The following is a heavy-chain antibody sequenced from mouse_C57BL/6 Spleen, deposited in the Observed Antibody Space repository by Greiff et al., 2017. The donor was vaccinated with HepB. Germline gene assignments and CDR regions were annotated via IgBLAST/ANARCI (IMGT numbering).Heavy chain of an antibody. CDR1: GYTLTEYT. CDR2: FYPGSGSI. D-gene: IGHD2-4*01. CDR3: ARHEENDDDAVFAY. V-gene: IGHV1-62-2*01. Sequence: QVQLKQSGAELVKPGASVKLSCKASGYTLTEYTIHWVKQRSGQGLEWIGWFYPGSGSIKYKEKFKDKATLAADKSSSTVYMELSRLTSEYSAVYFCARHEENDDDAVFAYWGQGTLVTVSA. J-gene: IGHJ3*01.